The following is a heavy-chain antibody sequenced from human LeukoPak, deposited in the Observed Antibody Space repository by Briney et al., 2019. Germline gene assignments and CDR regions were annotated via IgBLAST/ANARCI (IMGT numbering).Heavy chain of an antibody. CDR3: ARGVPYSSPSSSDY. CDR1: GFTFSSYE. CDR2: ISSSGSTI. V-gene: IGHV3-48*03. D-gene: IGHD6-6*01. Sequence: TGGSLRLSCAASGFTFSSYEMNWVRQAPGKGLEWVSYISSSGSTIYYADSVKGRFTISRDNAKNSLYLQMNSLRAEDTAVYYCARGVPYSSPSSSDYWGQGTLVTVSS. J-gene: IGHJ4*02.